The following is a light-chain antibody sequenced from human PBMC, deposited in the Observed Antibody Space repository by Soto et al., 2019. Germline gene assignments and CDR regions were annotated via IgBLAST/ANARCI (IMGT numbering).Light chain of an antibody. V-gene: IGLV1-40*01. CDR3: QSYDTSLNEWV. Sequence: QSVLTQPPSVSGAPGQRVTISCTGTASSIAARYDVHWYQQIPGKAPKLLIYGNNNRPSGVPDRFSASKSGISASLAITGLQADDEAEYYCQSYDTSLNEWVFGGGTKLTFL. J-gene: IGLJ3*02. CDR1: ASSIAARYD. CDR2: GNN.